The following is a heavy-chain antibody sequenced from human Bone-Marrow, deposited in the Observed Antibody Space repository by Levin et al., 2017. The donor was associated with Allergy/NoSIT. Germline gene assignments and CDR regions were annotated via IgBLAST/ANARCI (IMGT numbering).Heavy chain of an antibody. CDR3: ARDWASSWYAGVLEFDP. CDR1: GFTFSDYY. Sequence: GGSLRLSCAASGFTFSDYYMSWIRQAPGKGLEWVSYISSSGSTIYYADSVKGRFTISRDNAKNSLYLQMNSLRAEDTAVYYCARDWASSWYAGVLEFDPWGQGTLVTVSS. CDR2: ISSSGSTI. J-gene: IGHJ5*02. D-gene: IGHD6-13*01. V-gene: IGHV3-11*01.